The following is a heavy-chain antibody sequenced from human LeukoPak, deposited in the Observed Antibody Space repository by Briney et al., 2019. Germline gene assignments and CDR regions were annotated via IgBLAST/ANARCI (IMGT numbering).Heavy chain of an antibody. J-gene: IGHJ4*02. Sequence: ASVKVSCKASGDTFSSYAISWVRHAPGQGLEWMGGIIPIFGTANYTQKFQGRVTITTDASTSTAYMELSSLRSEDTAVYYRATSQSGSYQYYFDYWGQGTLVTVSS. CDR3: ATSQSGSYQYYFDY. V-gene: IGHV1-69*05. CDR1: GDTFSSYA. D-gene: IGHD1-26*01. CDR2: IIPIFGTA.